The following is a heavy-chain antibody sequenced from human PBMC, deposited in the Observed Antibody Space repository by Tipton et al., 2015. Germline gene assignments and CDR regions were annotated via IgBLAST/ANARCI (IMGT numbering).Heavy chain of an antibody. J-gene: IGHJ4*02. CDR2: IKQDGSEK. D-gene: IGHD6-13*01. V-gene: IGHV3-7*03. Sequence: SLRLSCAASGFPFSTYWMSWVRQAPGKGLEWVANIKQDGSEKYYVESVKGRFTVSRDNAQNSLYLQMNSLRAEDTAFYYCAREGSSWYFGVYWGQGTLVSVSS. CDR3: AREGSSWYFGVY. CDR1: GFPFSTYW.